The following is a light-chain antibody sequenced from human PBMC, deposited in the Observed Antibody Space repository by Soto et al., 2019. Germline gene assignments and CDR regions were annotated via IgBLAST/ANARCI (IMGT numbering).Light chain of an antibody. CDR3: QQTYRTPLT. CDR2: AAS. Sequence: DIQMTQSPSSLSASVGDRLTITCRASQDITTYLNWFQQKPGKAPELLIYAASNLQSAVPSRFSGSGSGTDFTLTISSLQPEEFATYYCQQTYRTPLTFGGGTKVEIK. CDR1: QDITTY. J-gene: IGKJ4*01. V-gene: IGKV1-39*01.